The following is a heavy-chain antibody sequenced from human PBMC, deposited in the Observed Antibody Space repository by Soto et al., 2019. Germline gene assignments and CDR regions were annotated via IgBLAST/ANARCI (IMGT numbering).Heavy chain of an antibody. CDR1: GGSISSGGYY. Sequence: SETLSLTCTVSGGSISSGGYYWSWIRQHPGKGLEWIGYIYYSGSTNYNPSLKSRGTISVDTSKNQFSLKLSSVTAADTAVYYCARSYSGSYLSFDYWGQGTLVTVSS. CDR2: IYYSGST. J-gene: IGHJ4*02. CDR3: ARSYSGSYLSFDY. V-gene: IGHV4-61*08. D-gene: IGHD1-26*01.